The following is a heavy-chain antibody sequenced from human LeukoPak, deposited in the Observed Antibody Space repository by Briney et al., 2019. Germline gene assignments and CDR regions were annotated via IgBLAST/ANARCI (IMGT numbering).Heavy chain of an antibody. CDR1: GYTFTSYG. Sequence: ASVKVSCKASGYTFTSYGISWVRQAPGQGLEWMGWISAYNGNTNYAQKLQGRVTMTTDTSTSTAYMELRSLRSDDTAVYYCARTGGGRRSKNWFDPWGQGTLVTVSS. D-gene: IGHD2-15*01. J-gene: IGHJ5*02. V-gene: IGHV1-18*01. CDR2: ISAYNGNT. CDR3: ARTGGGRRSKNWFDP.